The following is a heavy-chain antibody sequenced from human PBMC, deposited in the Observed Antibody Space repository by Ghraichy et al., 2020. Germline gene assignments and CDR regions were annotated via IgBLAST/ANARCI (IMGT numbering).Heavy chain of an antibody. CDR1: GFTFSRYS. CDR3: ARDLSLAMPGGFDY. Sequence: LTCAASGFTFSRYSMNWVRQAPGKGLEWVSTISSSSTYIYYADSVKGRFTISRDNAKNSLYLQMNSLRADDTAVYYCARDLSLAMPGGFDYWGQGTLVTVSA. D-gene: IGHD2-2*01. V-gene: IGHV3-21*01. J-gene: IGHJ4*02. CDR2: ISSSSTYI.